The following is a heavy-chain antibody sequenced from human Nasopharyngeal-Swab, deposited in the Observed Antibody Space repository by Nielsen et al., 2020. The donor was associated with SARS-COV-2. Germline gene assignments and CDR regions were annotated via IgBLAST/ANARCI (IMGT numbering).Heavy chain of an antibody. J-gene: IGHJ1*01. V-gene: IGHV3-30*02. D-gene: IGHD2-21*01. CDR1: GFTFSSYG. Sequence: GSLKISCAASGFTFSSYGMHWVRQAPGKGLEWVAFIRYDGSNKYYADSVKGRFTISRDNSKNTLYLQMNSLRAEDTAVYYCAKEGGVVVILRYFQHWGQGTLVTVSS. CDR3: AKEGGVVVILRYFQH. CDR2: IRYDGSNK.